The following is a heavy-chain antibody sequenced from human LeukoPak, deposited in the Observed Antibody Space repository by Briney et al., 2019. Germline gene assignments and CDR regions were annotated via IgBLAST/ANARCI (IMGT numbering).Heavy chain of an antibody. Sequence: SVKVSCKASGGTFSSYAISWVRQAPGQGLEWMGGIIPIFGTANYAQKFQGRVTITADESTSTAYMELSSLRSEDTAVYYCARAMDPDSTSWYKPNDAFDVWGQGTMVTVSS. V-gene: IGHV1-69*01. CDR1: GGTFSSYA. D-gene: IGHD2-2*02. J-gene: IGHJ3*01. CDR2: IIPIFGTA. CDR3: ARAMDPDSTSWYKPNDAFDV.